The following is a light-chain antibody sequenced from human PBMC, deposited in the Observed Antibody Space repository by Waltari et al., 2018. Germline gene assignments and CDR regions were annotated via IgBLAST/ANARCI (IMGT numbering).Light chain of an antibody. Sequence: QSALTQPASVSGSPGQSITISCSGTTVDIGAYNLVSWYRQNPGEAPKILIYEVSKRPSGVSTRLSASRSGNTASLTISGLLPEDEADYYCCSYAGDGTVVFGGGTKLTVL. CDR2: EVS. V-gene: IGLV2-23*02. J-gene: IGLJ2*01. CDR3: CSYAGDGTVV. CDR1: TVDIGAYNL.